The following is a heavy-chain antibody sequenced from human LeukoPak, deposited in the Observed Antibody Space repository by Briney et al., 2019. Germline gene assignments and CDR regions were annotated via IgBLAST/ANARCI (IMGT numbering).Heavy chain of an antibody. CDR1: GGSISSYY. Sequence: PSETLSLTCTVSGGSISSYYWSWIRQPPGRGLEWIGYIYYSGSTNYNPSPKSRVTISLDTSKNQFSLKLTSVTAADTAVYFCARSYYYHYTDVWGKGTTVTVSS. V-gene: IGHV4-59*12. CDR3: ARSYYYHYTDV. CDR2: IYYSGST. J-gene: IGHJ6*03.